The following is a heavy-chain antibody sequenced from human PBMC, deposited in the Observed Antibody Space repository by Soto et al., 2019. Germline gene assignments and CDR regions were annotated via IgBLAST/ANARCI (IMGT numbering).Heavy chain of an antibody. D-gene: IGHD3-22*01. V-gene: IGHV4-30-4*01. CDR3: ARGGDYYDSSGYYGPGYFDL. CDR1: GGSISSGDYY. Sequence: SETLSLTGTVSGGSISSGDYYWSWIRQPPGKGLAWIGYIYYSGSTYYNPSLKSRVTISVDTSKNQFSLKLSSVTAADTAVYYCARGGDYYDSSGYYGPGYFDLWGRGTLVTVSS. CDR2: IYYSGST. J-gene: IGHJ2*01.